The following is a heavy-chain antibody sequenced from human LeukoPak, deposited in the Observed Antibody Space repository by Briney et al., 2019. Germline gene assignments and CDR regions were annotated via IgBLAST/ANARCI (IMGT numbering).Heavy chain of an antibody. CDR1: GGSISSGGYY. V-gene: IGHV4-31*03. D-gene: IGHD4-17*01. CDR3: ARDSSTVTTNWFDP. CDR2: IYYSGST. J-gene: IGHJ5*02. Sequence: PSETLSLTCTVSGGSISSGGYYWSWIRQHPGKVLEWIGYIYYSGSTYYNPSLKSRVTISVDTSKNQSSLKLSSVTAADTAVYYCARDSSTVTTNWFDPWGQGTLVTVSS.